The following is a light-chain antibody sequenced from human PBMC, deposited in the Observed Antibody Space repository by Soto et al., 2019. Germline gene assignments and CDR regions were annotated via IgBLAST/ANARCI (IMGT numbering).Light chain of an antibody. CDR3: QQYHSYPWT. V-gene: IGKV1-5*03. CDR2: KAS. CDR1: QSISSW. Sequence: DIQMTQSPSTLSASVGDRVTITCRASQSISSWLAWYQQKPGKAPKLLIYKASSLESGVPSRFSGSGAGTEFTLTISSLQPDEFATYYCQQYHSYPWTFGQGTKVEIK. J-gene: IGKJ1*01.